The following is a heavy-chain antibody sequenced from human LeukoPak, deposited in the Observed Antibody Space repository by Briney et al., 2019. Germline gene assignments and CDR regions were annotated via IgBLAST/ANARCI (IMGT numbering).Heavy chain of an antibody. CDR3: ARAYSSSWYYNWFDP. Sequence: PSETLSLTCTVSGYSISSGYYWGWIRQPPGKGLEWIGSIYNSGSTYYNPSLKSRVTISVDTSKNQFSLKLRSVTAADTAMYYCARAYSSSWYYNWFDPWGQGTLVTVSS. CDR2: IYNSGST. J-gene: IGHJ5*02. D-gene: IGHD6-13*01. V-gene: IGHV4-38-2*02. CDR1: GYSISSGYY.